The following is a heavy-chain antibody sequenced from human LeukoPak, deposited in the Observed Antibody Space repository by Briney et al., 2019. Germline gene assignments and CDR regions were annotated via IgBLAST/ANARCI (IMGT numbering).Heavy chain of an antibody. D-gene: IGHD6-19*01. V-gene: IGHV3-7*03. J-gene: IGHJ4*02. CDR2: IKQDGSDK. CDR1: GFTFSSYG. Sequence: GGPLRLSCAASGFTFSSYGMHWVRQAPGKGLEWVANIKQDGSDKYYVDSVRARFTISRDNAKNSLYLQMNSLRAEDTAVYYCARDQGGSSGWSESFDYWGQGTLVTVSS. CDR3: ARDQGGSSGWSESFDY.